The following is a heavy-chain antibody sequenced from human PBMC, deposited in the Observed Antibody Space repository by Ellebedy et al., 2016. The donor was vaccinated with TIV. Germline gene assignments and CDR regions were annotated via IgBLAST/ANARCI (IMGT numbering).Heavy chain of an antibody. CDR1: GFTFSSHG. J-gene: IGHJ4*02. D-gene: IGHD3-10*01. Sequence: GESLKISCAASGFTFSSHGLHWVRQAPGKGLEWVANIKPGGNEKFYVGSVVGRFTISRDNANNSLYLQMDSLRAEDTAVYYCATDEGIYWGQGTLVTVSS. CDR2: IKPGGNEK. V-gene: IGHV3-7*03. CDR3: ATDEGIY.